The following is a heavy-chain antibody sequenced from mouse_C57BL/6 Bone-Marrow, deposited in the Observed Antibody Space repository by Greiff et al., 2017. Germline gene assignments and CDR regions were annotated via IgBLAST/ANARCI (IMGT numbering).Heavy chain of an antibody. CDR2: ISSGGDYI. D-gene: IGHD4-1*01. CDR1: GFTFSSYA. CDR3: TREGNWDRYFDV. J-gene: IGHJ1*03. Sequence: EVMLVESGAGLVKPGGSLKLSCAASGFTFSSYAMSWVRQTPEKRLEWVAYISSGGDYIYYADTVKGRFTISRDNARNTLYLQMSSLKSEDTAMYYCTREGNWDRYFDVWGTGTTVTVSS. V-gene: IGHV5-9-1*02.